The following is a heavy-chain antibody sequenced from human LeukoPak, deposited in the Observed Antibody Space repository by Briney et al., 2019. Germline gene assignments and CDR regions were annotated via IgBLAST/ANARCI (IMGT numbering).Heavy chain of an antibody. CDR3: ARPTMVHNYYYGMDV. CDR2: ISYDGSNK. Sequence: PGGSLRLSCAASGFTFSSYAMPWVRQAPGKGLEWVAVISYDGSNKYYADSVKGRFTISRDNSKNTLYLQMNSLRAEDTAVYYCARPTMVHNYYYGMDVWGQGTTVTVSS. CDR1: GFTFSSYA. J-gene: IGHJ6*02. D-gene: IGHD3-10*01. V-gene: IGHV3-30-3*01.